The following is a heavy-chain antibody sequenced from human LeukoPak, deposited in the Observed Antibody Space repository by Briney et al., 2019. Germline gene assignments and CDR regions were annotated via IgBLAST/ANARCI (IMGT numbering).Heavy chain of an antibody. V-gene: IGHV1-18*01. CDR1: GYTFTSYG. CDR3: ARVRIVGATTHDY. CDR2: ISAYNGNT. D-gene: IGHD1-26*01. J-gene: IGHJ4*02. Sequence: ASVKVSCMASGYTFTSYGISWVRQAPGQALEWMGWISAYNGNTNYAQKLQGRVTMTKDTSTSKASMELRRLRFNDAAGSYYARVRIVGATTHDYWGQGTLVSVSS.